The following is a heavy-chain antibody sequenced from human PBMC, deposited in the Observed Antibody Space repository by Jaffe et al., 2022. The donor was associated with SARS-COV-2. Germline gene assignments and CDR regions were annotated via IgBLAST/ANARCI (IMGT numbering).Heavy chain of an antibody. Sequence: QVQLQQWGAGLLKPSETLSLTCAVYGGSFSGYYWSWIRQPPGKGLEWIGEINHSGSTNYNPSLKSRVTISVDTSKNQFSLKLSSVTAADTAVYYCARGRKWLRHSYYYGMDVWGQGTTVTVSS. D-gene: IGHD5-12*01. J-gene: IGHJ6*02. CDR2: INHSGST. CDR1: GGSFSGYY. V-gene: IGHV4-34*01. CDR3: ARGRKWLRHSYYYGMDV.